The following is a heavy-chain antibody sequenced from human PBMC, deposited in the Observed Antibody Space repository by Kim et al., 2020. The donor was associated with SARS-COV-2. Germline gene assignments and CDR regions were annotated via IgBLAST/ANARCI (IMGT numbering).Heavy chain of an antibody. CDR1: GGSISSGDYY. J-gene: IGHJ5*02. D-gene: IGHD3-10*01. Sequence: SETLSLTCTVSGGSISSGDYYWSWIRQPPGKGLEWIGYIYYSGSTYYNPSLKSRVTISVDTSKNQFSLKLSSVTAADTAVYYCARAIDGSGSYHYWFDPWGQGTLVTVSS. CDR3: ARAIDGSGSYHYWFDP. V-gene: IGHV4-30-4*01. CDR2: IYYSGST.